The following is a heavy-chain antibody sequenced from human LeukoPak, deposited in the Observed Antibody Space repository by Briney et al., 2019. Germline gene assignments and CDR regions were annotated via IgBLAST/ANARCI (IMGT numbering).Heavy chain of an antibody. Sequence: SETLSLTCTVSGGSISSHYWIWIRQPPGKGLEWLGYIYNSGSTNYNPSLKSRVTISLDTSKNQFSLHLTSVTAADTAVYFCARDDYGVFDAFDVWGQGTVVTVSS. CDR2: IYNSGST. CDR3: ARDDYGVFDAFDV. D-gene: IGHD3-16*01. V-gene: IGHV4-59*08. CDR1: GGSISSHY. J-gene: IGHJ3*01.